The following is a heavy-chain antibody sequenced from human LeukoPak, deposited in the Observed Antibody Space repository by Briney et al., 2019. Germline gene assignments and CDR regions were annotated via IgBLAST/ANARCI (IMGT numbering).Heavy chain of an antibody. V-gene: IGHV3-33*06. CDR1: GFTFSSYG. CDR3: AKEAGSGYSYGTGYYFDY. Sequence: GGSLRLSCAASGFTFSSYGMHWVRQAPGRGLEWVAVIWYDGSNKYYADSVKGRFTISRDNSKNTLYLQMNSLRAEDTAVYYCAKEAGSGYSYGTGYYFDYWGQGTLVIVSS. D-gene: IGHD5-18*01. CDR2: IWYDGSNK. J-gene: IGHJ4*02.